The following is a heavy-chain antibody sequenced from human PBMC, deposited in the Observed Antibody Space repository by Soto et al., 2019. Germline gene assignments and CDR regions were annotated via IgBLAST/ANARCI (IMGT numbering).Heavy chain of an antibody. V-gene: IGHV3-23*01. D-gene: IGHD3-16*01. CDR1: GFTFSSYA. CDR3: AKRRGLGYYYYGMDV. Sequence: GGSRRRAWAASGFTFSSYAMSGVRQAPGKGLEWVSAISGSGGSTYYADSVKGRFTISRDNSKNTLYLQMNSLRAEDTAVYYCAKRRGLGYYYYGMDVWGQGTTVTVSS. J-gene: IGHJ6*02. CDR2: ISGSGGST.